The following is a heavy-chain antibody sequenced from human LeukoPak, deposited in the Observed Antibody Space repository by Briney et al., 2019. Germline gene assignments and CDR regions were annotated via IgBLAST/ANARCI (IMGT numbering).Heavy chain of an antibody. D-gene: IGHD4-23*01. CDR2: IIPIFGTA. V-gene: IGHV1-69*05. CDR3: ARGGVVTLDFDY. J-gene: IGHJ4*02. CDR1: GGTFSSYA. Sequence: ASVTVSCKASGGTFSSYAISWVRQAPGQGLEWMGGIIPIFGTANYAQKFQGRVTITTDESTSTAYMELSSLRSEDTAVYYCARGGVVTLDFDYWGQGTLVTVSS.